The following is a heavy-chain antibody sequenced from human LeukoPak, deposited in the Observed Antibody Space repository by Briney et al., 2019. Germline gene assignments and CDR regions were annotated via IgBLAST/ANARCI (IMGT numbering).Heavy chain of an antibody. CDR2: IKQDGSDK. J-gene: IGHJ4*02. V-gene: IGHV3-7*01. CDR1: GFTFSSYW. D-gene: IGHD3-10*01. CDR3: AKDKLYGSGPDY. Sequence: GGSLRLSCAASGFTFSSYWMSWVRQAPGKGLEWVANIKQDGSDKYYADSVKGRFTISRDSSKNTLYLQMDSLRAEDTGVYYCAKDKLYGSGPDYWGQGTLVTVSS.